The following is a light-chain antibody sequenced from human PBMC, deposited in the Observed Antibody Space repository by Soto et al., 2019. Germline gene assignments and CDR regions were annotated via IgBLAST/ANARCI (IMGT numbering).Light chain of an antibody. Sequence: DIVMTQSPDSLAVSLGERATINCKSSQSVLYSSDNKNYLAWYQQKPGQPPRLLIYWASTRQSGVPERFSGSGSGTDFTLTISSLQAEDVAVYYCQQYYSTLRTFGRGTKVEI. J-gene: IGKJ1*01. CDR1: QSVLYSSDNKNY. CDR3: QQYYSTLRT. CDR2: WAS. V-gene: IGKV4-1*01.